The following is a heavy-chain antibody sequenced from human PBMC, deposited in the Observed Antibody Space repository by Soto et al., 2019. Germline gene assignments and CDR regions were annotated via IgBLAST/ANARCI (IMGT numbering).Heavy chain of an antibody. CDR3: ARDRCPLTCDYNCCEY. Sequence: GSSVKVSCKASGYTFTSYGISWVRQAPGQGLEWMGWISAYNGNTNYAQKLQGRVTMTTDTSTSTAYVELRSLRSDDTAVYYCARDRCPLTCDYNCCEYWGQGALVNVSS. CDR1: GYTFTSYG. J-gene: IGHJ4*02. D-gene: IGHD3-9*01. CDR2: ISAYNGNT. V-gene: IGHV1-18*01.